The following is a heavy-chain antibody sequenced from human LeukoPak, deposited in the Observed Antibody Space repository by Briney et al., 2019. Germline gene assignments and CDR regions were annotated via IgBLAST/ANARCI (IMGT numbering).Heavy chain of an antibody. V-gene: IGHV3-9*01. Sequence: GGSLRLSCAASGFTFDEYDVHWVRQAPGKGLEWVSGVRWNSGSIGYADSVKGRFTISRDNAKNSLYLQMNSLRAEDTALYFCAKGSNSWYGIHHWGQGTPVTVSS. CDR2: VRWNSGSI. CDR1: GFTFDEYD. D-gene: IGHD5-12*01. CDR3: AKGSNSWYGIHH. J-gene: IGHJ1*01.